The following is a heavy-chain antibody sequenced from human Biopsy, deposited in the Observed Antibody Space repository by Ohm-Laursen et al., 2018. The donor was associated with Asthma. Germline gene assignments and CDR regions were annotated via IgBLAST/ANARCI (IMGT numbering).Heavy chain of an antibody. V-gene: IGHV1-69*01. D-gene: IGHD5-18*01. CDR3: ARLATRYSYGRIYYSYGMDV. CDR1: GFTFSSYA. CDR2: ITPIYGIT. J-gene: IGHJ6*02. Sequence: ESSVKVSCKPSGFTFSSYAFTWVRQAPGQGLGWLGGITPIYGITDYAQKFQGRLSITADGSTTTAYMELNSLTFEDTAVYFCARLATRYSYGRIYYSYGMDVWGQGTTVTVSS.